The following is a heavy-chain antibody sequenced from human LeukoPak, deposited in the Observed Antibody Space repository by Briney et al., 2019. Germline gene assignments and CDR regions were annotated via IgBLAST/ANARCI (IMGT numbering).Heavy chain of an antibody. D-gene: IGHD3-22*01. CDR3: ARGVYYDSSGYRVDY. V-gene: IGHV4-59*01. Sequence: SETLSLTCTVSGGSISSYYWSWIRQPPGKGLEWIGYIYYSGSTNYNPSLKGRVTISVDTSKNQFSLKLSSVTAADTAVYYCARGVYYDSSGYRVDYWGQGTLVTVSS. J-gene: IGHJ4*02. CDR2: IYYSGST. CDR1: GGSISSYY.